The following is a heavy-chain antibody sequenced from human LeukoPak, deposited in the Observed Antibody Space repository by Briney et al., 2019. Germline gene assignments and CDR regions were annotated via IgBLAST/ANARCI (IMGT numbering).Heavy chain of an antibody. J-gene: IGHJ4*02. Sequence: AASVKVSCKVSGYTLTELSMHWVRQAPGKGLEWMGGFDPEDGETIYAQKFQGRVTMTEDTSTDTAYMELSSLRSEDTAVYYCATGYSSGWSSDYWGQGTLVTVSS. V-gene: IGHV1-24*01. CDR1: GYTLTELS. CDR3: ATGYSSGWSSDY. D-gene: IGHD6-19*01. CDR2: FDPEDGET.